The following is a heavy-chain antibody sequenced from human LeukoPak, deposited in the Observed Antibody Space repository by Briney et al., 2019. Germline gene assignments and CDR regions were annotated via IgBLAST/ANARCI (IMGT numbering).Heavy chain of an antibody. Sequence: SETLSLTCTVSGGSISSYYWSWIRQPPGKGLEWIGYIYYSGSTNYNPSLKSRVTISVDTSKNQFSLKPSSVTAADTAVYYCARGAARDDSSGYLGYWGQGTLVTVSS. CDR1: GGSISSYY. CDR3: ARGAARDDSSGYLGY. CDR2: IYYSGST. V-gene: IGHV4-59*01. D-gene: IGHD3-22*01. J-gene: IGHJ4*02.